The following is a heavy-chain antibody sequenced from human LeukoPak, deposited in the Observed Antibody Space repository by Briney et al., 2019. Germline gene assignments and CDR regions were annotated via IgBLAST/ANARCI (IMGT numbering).Heavy chain of an antibody. CDR2: INHSGST. CDR3: ARAFWYYGSGSYLSY. Sequence: PSESLSLTCAVYGGSFSGYYWSWIRQPPGKGLEWIGEINHSGSTNYNPSLKSRVTISVDTSKNQFSLKLSSVTAADTAVYYCARAFWYYGSGSYLSYWGQGTLVTVSS. J-gene: IGHJ4*02. CDR1: GGSFSGYY. D-gene: IGHD3-10*01. V-gene: IGHV4-34*01.